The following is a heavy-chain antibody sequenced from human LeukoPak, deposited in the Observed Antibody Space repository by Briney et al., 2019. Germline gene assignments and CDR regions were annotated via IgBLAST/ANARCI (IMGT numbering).Heavy chain of an antibody. Sequence: PSETLSLTCTVSSDSISNSYWSWIRQSAGKGLEWIGRIYTSGSTNYNPSLKSRVTMSVDTSKNQFSLVLTSVTAADTAVYFCAKEVPMATNNWYFDLWGRGTLVTVSS. D-gene: IGHD5-24*01. CDR3: AKEVPMATNNWYFDL. CDR2: IYTSGST. V-gene: IGHV4-4*07. J-gene: IGHJ2*01. CDR1: SDSISNSY.